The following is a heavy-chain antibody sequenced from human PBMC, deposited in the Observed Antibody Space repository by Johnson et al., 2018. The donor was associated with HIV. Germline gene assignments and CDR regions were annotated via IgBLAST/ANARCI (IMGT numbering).Heavy chain of an antibody. V-gene: IGHV3-9*01. J-gene: IGHJ3*02. D-gene: IGHD3-10*01. CDR3: AKEFSVGVSMTFDI. CDR2: ISWNSGNI. CDR1: GFTFDDYA. Sequence: VQLVESGGGLVQPGRSLRLSCAASGFTFDDYAMHWVRQAPGKGLEWVSGISWNSGNIGYADSLKGRFTISRDNAKNSLYLQMNSLRAEDTALYYCAKEFSVGVSMTFDIWGQGTMVTVSS.